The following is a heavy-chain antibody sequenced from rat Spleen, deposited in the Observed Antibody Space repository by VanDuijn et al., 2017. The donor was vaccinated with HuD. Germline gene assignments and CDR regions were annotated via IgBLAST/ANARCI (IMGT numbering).Heavy chain of an antibody. J-gene: IGHJ2*01. CDR1: GFTFSNCY. V-gene: IGHV5-25*01. CDR3: AREFDYFDY. CDR2: ISSGGGDT. Sequence: EVQLVESGGGLVQPGRSMKLSCAAFGFTFSNCYMAWIRQAPAKGLEWVASISSGGGDTYYRDSVKGRFTISRDNAKSTLYLQMDSLRSEDTATYYCAREFDYFDYWGQGVMVTVSS.